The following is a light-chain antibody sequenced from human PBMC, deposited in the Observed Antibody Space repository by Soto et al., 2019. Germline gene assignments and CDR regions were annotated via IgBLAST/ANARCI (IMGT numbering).Light chain of an antibody. V-gene: IGKV1-39*01. J-gene: IGKJ2*01. CDR1: QAINKY. Sequence: DLQMTQSPPSLSASVGDRVTISCRASQAINKYLNWYQLKEGQAPKLLIYSTSEFQPGVPSRFSGSTSGTQFSLTITGLQPDDSATYFCQQSFKTPFTFGQGT. CDR2: STS. CDR3: QQSFKTPFT.